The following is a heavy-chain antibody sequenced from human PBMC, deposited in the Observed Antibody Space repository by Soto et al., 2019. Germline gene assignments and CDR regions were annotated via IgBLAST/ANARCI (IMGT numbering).Heavy chain of an antibody. Sequence: QVQLVQSGAEVKKPGSSVKVSCTASGGTFSSYTISWVRQAPGQGLEWMGRIIPILGIANYAQKFQGRVTITADKSTSTAYMELSRLRSEDTAVYYCARVKSRIAAAGDFDYWGQGTLVTVSS. CDR1: GGTFSSYT. J-gene: IGHJ4*02. D-gene: IGHD6-13*01. CDR3: ARVKSRIAAAGDFDY. CDR2: IIPILGIA. V-gene: IGHV1-69*02.